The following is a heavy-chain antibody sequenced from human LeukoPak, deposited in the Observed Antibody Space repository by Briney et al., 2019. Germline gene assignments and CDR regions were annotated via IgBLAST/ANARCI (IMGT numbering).Heavy chain of an antibody. D-gene: IGHD3-10*01. CDR2: ISGSDGST. V-gene: IGHV3-23*01. CDR1: GFTFSTYA. Sequence: GGSLRLSCAASGFTFSTYAMRWVRQAPGKGLEWVSSISGSDGSTYYADSVKGRFTISRDNSKNTLYLQMNSLRAEDTAVYYCAKGESHLKYYFDYWGQGTLVTVSS. J-gene: IGHJ4*02. CDR3: AKGESHLKYYFDY.